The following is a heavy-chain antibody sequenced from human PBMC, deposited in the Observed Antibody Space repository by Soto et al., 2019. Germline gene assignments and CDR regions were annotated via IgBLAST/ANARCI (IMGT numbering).Heavy chain of an antibody. J-gene: IGHJ4*02. D-gene: IGHD1-20*01. CDR1: GYTFTSYA. CDR2: INAGNGNT. V-gene: IGHV1-3*01. Sequence: GASVKVSCKASGYTFTSYAMHWVRQAPGQRLEWMGWINAGNGNTKYSQKFQGRVTIARDTSASTAYMELSSLRSEDTAVYYCARAHVYSAPFDYWGQGTLVTVSS. CDR3: ARAHVYSAPFDY.